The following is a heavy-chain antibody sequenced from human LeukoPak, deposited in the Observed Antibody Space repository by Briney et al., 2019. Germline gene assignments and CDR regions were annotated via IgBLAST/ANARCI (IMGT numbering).Heavy chain of an antibody. V-gene: IGHV1-69*13. D-gene: IGHD2-15*01. Sequence: ASVKVSCKASGGTFSSYAISWVRQAPGQGLEWMGGIIPIFGTANYAQKFQGRVTITADESTSTAYMELSSLRSEDTAVYYCAREVVAASESNWFGPWGQGTLVTVSS. J-gene: IGHJ5*02. CDR1: GGTFSSYA. CDR2: IIPIFGTA. CDR3: AREVVAASESNWFGP.